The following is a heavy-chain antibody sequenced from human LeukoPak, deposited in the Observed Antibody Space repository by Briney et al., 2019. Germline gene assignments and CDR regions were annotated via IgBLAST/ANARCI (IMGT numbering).Heavy chain of an antibody. J-gene: IGHJ3*02. CDR1: GGTFSSYA. CDR2: IIPIFGTA. CDR3: ARDGPGADAFDI. Sequence: SVKVSCKASGGTFSSYAISWVRQAPRQGLEWMGGIIPIFGTANYAQKFQGRVTITADESTSTAYMELSSLRSEDTAVYYCARDGPGADAFDIWGQGTMVTVSS. V-gene: IGHV1-69*13.